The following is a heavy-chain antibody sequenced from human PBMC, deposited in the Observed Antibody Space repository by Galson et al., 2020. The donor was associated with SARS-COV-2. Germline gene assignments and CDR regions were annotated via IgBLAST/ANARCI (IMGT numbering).Heavy chain of an antibody. Sequence: SETLSLTCTVSGGSITSSTYYWGWIRQPPGEGLEWIGSISNRGHTYNNPSLTSRLTMSVDTSKNQFSLRLTSVTAADTAMYYCVRGGHFTFVVNVEGATVSRQTAFDIWGQGTMVAVSS. V-gene: IGHV4-39*01. CDR3: VRGGHFTFVVNVEGATVSRQTAFDI. CDR1: GGSITSSTYY. CDR2: ISNRGHT. J-gene: IGHJ3*02. D-gene: IGHD2-15*01.